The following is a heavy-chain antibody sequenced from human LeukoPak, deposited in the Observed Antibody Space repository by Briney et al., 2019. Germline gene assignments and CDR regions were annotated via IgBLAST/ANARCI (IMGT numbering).Heavy chain of an antibody. V-gene: IGHV4-34*01. J-gene: IGHJ4*02. CDR1: GGSSSGYY. D-gene: IGHD1-26*01. CDR3: ARRGSYQYYFDY. CDR2: INHSGST. Sequence: SETLSLTCAVYGGSSSGYYWSWIRQPPGKGLEWIGEINHSGSTNYNPSLKSRVTISVDTSKNQFSLKLSSVTAADTAVYYCARRGSYQYYFDYWGQGTLVTVSS.